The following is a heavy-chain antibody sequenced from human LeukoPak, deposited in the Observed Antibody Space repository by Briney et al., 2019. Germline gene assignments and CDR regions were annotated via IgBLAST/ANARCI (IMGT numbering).Heavy chain of an antibody. J-gene: IGHJ5*02. Sequence: SETLSLTCAVYGGSFSGYYWSWIRQPPGKGLEWIGEINHSGSTNYNPSLKSRVTISVDTSKNQSSLKLSSVTAADTAVYYCARIPGYYDSSGHPWGQGTLVTVSS. CDR1: GGSFSGYY. CDR2: INHSGST. CDR3: ARIPGYYDSSGHP. V-gene: IGHV4-34*01. D-gene: IGHD3-22*01.